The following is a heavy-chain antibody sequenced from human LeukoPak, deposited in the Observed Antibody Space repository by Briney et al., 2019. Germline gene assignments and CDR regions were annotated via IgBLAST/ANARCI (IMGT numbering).Heavy chain of an antibody. CDR3: ARVGTLGDI. V-gene: IGHV3-9*01. CDR1: GFSFDDYA. D-gene: IGHD1-14*01. Sequence: PGRSLRLSCAASGFSFDDYAMQWVRQAPGKGLEWVSGISWNSGNIDYADSVKGRFTISRDNAKNTLYLQMNSLRAEDTAVYYCARVGTLGDIWGQGTMVTVSS. J-gene: IGHJ3*02. CDR2: ISWNSGNI.